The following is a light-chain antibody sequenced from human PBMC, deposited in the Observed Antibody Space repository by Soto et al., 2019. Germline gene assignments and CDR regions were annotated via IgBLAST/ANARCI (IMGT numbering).Light chain of an antibody. J-gene: IGLJ3*02. Sequence: QLVLTQSPSASASLGASVKLTCTLSSGHSSYAIAWHQQQPEKGPRYLMRLNSDGSHNKGDGIPDRFSGSSSGAERSLIISGLQSEDEADYYCQTWGTGIRVFGGGTKLTVL. CDR1: SGHSSYA. CDR3: QTWGTGIRV. CDR2: LNSDGSH. V-gene: IGLV4-69*01.